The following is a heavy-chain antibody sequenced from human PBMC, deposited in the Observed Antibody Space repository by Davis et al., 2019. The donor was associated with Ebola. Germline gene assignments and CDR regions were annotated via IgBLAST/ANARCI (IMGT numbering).Heavy chain of an antibody. V-gene: IGHV5-51*01. CDR2: IYPGDSDT. J-gene: IGHJ3*02. D-gene: IGHD1-1*01. Sequence: GESLKISCKGSGYSFTSYWIGWVREMPGKGLEWMGIIYPGDSDTRYSPSFQGQVTISADKSISTAYLQWSSLKASDTAMYYCATASWLERGAFDIWGQGTMVTVSS. CDR3: ATASWLERGAFDI. CDR1: GYSFTSYW.